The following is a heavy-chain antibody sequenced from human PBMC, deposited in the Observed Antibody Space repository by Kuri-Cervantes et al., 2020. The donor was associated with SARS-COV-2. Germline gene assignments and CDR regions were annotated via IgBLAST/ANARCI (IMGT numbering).Heavy chain of an antibody. CDR2: IYPGDSDT. Sequence: GGSLRLSCKGSGYTFTNYWIGWVRQMPGKGLEWMGIIYPGDSDTRYSPSFQGQVTISADKSINTAFLQWSSLKAPDTAIYYCARRAYGEEVDYYYMDVWGKGTTVTVSS. D-gene: IGHD4-17*01. CDR1: GYTFTNYW. V-gene: IGHV5-51*01. J-gene: IGHJ6*03. CDR3: ARRAYGEEVDYYYMDV.